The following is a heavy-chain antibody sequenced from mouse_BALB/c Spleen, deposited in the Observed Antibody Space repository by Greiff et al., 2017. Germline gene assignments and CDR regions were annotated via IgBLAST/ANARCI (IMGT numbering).Heavy chain of an antibody. CDR2: ISSGGST. V-gene: IGHV5-6-5*01. D-gene: IGHD2-1*01. CDR3: ARGGKEAMDY. Sequence: EVQLQESGGGLVKPGGSLKLSCAASGFTFSSYAMSWVRQTPEKRLEWVASISSGGSTYYPDSVKGRFTISRDNARNILYLQMSSLRSEDTAMYYCARGGKEAMDYWGQGTSVTVSS. J-gene: IGHJ4*01. CDR1: GFTFSSYA.